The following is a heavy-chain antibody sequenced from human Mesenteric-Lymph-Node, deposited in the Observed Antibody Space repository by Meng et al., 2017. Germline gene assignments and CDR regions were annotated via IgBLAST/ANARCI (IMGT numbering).Heavy chain of an antibody. V-gene: IGHV3-33*01. D-gene: IGHD3-10*01. CDR2: IWYDGSNK. J-gene: IGHJ4*02. CDR3: ARDQGYGSAYYYFDY. CDR1: GFTFSSCG. Sequence: GESLKISCAASGFTFSSCGMHWVRQAPGKGLEWVAVIWYDGSNKYYADSVKGRFTISRDNSKNTLYLQMNSLRAEDTAVYYCARDQGYGSAYYYFDYWGQGTQVTVAS.